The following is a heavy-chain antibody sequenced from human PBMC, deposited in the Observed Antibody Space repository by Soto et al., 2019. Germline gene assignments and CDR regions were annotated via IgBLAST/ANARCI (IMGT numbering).Heavy chain of an antibody. V-gene: IGHV3-74*03. Sequence: WGSLRLSCAVSAFTFSNFWMHWFRQAPGKGLVWVSRIYSDGSGPMYADSVKGRFTISRDNAKSTLYLQMNSLRAEDTAVYYCATLNSFGSDYWGRGTLVTVSS. J-gene: IGHJ4*02. CDR2: IYSDGSGP. D-gene: IGHD5-18*01. CDR1: AFTFSNFW. CDR3: ATLNSFGSDY.